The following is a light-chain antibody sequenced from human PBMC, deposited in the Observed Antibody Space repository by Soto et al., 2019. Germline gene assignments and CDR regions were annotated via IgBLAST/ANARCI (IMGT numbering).Light chain of an antibody. J-gene: IGKJ5*01. CDR3: HQYDSLPPT. CDR1: QDINNY. V-gene: IGKV1-33*01. CDR2: DAT. Sequence: DIQMTQSPSSLSASVGDRVTITCQASQDINNYLNWYQQKPGKAPKLLIFDATNLETGVPSRFSGSGSRTHYSLTIISLQPEAFETYYCHQYDSLPPTFGQGTRLEIK.